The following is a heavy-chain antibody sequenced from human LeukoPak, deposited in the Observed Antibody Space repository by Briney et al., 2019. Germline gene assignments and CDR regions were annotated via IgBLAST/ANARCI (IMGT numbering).Heavy chain of an antibody. D-gene: IGHD2-2*01. CDR2: ISYDGSNK. CDR3: AKGPGLQFYYYYMDV. V-gene: IGHV3-30*18. J-gene: IGHJ6*03. CDR1: GFTFSSYG. Sequence: GGSLRLSCAASGFTFSSYGMHWVRQAPGKGLEWVAVISYDGSNKYYADSVKGRFTISRDNSKNTPYLQMNSLRAEDTAVYYCAKGPGLQFYYYYMDVWGKGTTVTVSS.